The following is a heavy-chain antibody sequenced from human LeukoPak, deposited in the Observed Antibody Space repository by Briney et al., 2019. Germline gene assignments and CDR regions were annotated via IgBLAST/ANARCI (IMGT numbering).Heavy chain of an antibody. D-gene: IGHD2-21*02. CDR1: GYSFTSYW. Sequence: GESLKISCKGSGYSFTSYWIGWVRQMPGKGLEWMGIIYPGDSDTGYSPSFQGQVTISADKSISTAYLQWSSLKASDTAMYYCARPTYCGGDCYPDWYFDLWGRGTLVTVSS. V-gene: IGHV5-51*01. CDR3: ARPTYCGGDCYPDWYFDL. J-gene: IGHJ2*01. CDR2: IYPGDSDT.